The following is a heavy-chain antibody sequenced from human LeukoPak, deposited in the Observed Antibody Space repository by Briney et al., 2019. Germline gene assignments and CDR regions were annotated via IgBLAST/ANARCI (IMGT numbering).Heavy chain of an antibody. D-gene: IGHD4-23*01. V-gene: IGHV4-4*02. CDR3: ARGGGTVEKSNAFDI. Sequence: PSETLSLTCAVSGGSISSSNWWSWVRQPPGKGLEWIGEIYHSGSTNYNPSLKSRVTISVDKSKNQFSLKLSSVTAAGTAEYYCARGGGTVEKSNAFDIWGQGTMVIVSS. CDR2: IYHSGST. CDR1: GGSISSSNW. J-gene: IGHJ3*02.